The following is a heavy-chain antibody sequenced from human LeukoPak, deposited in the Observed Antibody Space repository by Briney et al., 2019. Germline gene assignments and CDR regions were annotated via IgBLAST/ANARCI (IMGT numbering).Heavy chain of an antibody. CDR2: INPSGGLT. Sequence: GASVKVSCKASGYTFTTYYFFWVRQAPGLGLEWMGIINPSGGLTTYAQRFQGRVTLTRDTSTSTVYMELSSLRFEDTAVYYCARGSGYYSHDAFDIWGQGTMVTVSS. D-gene: IGHD3-3*01. J-gene: IGHJ3*02. CDR1: GYTFTTYY. CDR3: ARGSGYYSHDAFDI. V-gene: IGHV1-46*01.